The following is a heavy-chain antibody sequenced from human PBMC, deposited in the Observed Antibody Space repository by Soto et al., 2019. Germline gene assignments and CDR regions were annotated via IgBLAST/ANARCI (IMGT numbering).Heavy chain of an antibody. J-gene: IGHJ5*02. CDR1: GGSISSGDYY. Sequence: PSETLSLTCTVSGGSISSGDYYWSWVRQPPGKGLEWIGYIFYSGSTYYNPSLESRVTISVDTSKNQFSLKLSSVTAADTAVYYCARDQSWHDLLWWFDPWGQGTLVTVSS. D-gene: IGHD1-1*01. CDR2: IFYSGST. V-gene: IGHV4-30-4*01. CDR3: ARDQSWHDLLWWFDP.